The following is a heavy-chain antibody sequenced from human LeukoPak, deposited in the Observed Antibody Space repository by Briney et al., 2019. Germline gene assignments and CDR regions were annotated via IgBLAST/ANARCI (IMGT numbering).Heavy chain of an antibody. J-gene: IGHJ4*02. CDR3: ARDPDSGYDFFDY. D-gene: IGHD5-12*01. V-gene: IGHV4-61*02. Sequence: SSETLSLTCTVSGGSISSGSYYWSWIRQPAGKGLEWIGRIYTSGSANYNPSLKSRVTISVDTSKNQFSPKLSSVTAADTAVYYCARDPDSGYDFFDYWGQGTLVTVSS. CDR2: IYTSGSA. CDR1: GGSISSGSYY.